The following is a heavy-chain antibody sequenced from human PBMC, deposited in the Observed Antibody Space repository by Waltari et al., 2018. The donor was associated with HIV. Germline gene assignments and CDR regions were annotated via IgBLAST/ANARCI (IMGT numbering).Heavy chain of an antibody. D-gene: IGHD5-12*01. J-gene: IGHJ4*02. CDR1: GFTFSSYG. V-gene: IGHV3-33*01. CDR3: ARHPTPFTGYNSFDY. CDR2: IWVVGVNK. Sequence: QVQLVESGGGVVQPGRSLRLSCAASGFTFSSYGMHWVRQAPGKGLDWVAVIWVVGVNKYYADSVKGRFTISRDNSKNTLYLQMNSLRAEDTAVYYCARHPTPFTGYNSFDYWGQGTLVTVSS.